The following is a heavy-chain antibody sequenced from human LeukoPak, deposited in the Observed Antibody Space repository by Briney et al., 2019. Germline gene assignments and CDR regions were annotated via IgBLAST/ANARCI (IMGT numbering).Heavy chain of an antibody. Sequence: GASVKVSCKASGYTFTSYGISWVRQAPGQGLEWMGWISAYNGNTNYAQKLQGRVTMTTDTSTSTAYMELRSLRSDDTAVYYCAREGLDGSSGWTDAFDIWGQGTMVTVSS. V-gene: IGHV1-18*01. CDR3: AREGLDGSSGWTDAFDI. CDR2: ISAYNGNT. J-gene: IGHJ3*02. CDR1: GYTFTSYG. D-gene: IGHD6-19*01.